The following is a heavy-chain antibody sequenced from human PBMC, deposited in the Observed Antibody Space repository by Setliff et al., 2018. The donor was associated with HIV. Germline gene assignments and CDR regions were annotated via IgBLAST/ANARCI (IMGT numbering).Heavy chain of an antibody. J-gene: IGHJ6*02. Sequence: SVKVSCKASGYTFTSYAMHWVRQAPGQRLEWVGGILPFLGMGDFAQKFQGRVTITADESTSTAYMELSSLRSEDTAVYYCARDLVGAAEQQLVGGGYYYYGMDVWGQGTTVTVSS. CDR3: ARDLVGAAEQQLVGGGYYYYGMDV. CDR2: ILPFLGMG. D-gene: IGHD6-13*01. CDR1: GYTFTSYA. V-gene: IGHV1-69*10.